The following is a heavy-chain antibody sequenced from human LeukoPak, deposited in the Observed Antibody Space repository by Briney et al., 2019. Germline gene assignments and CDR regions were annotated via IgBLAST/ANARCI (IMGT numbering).Heavy chain of an antibody. CDR3: ARDRGGYYGDLATNWFDP. V-gene: IGHV4-59*01. CDR2: IYYSGST. D-gene: IGHD4-17*01. J-gene: IGHJ5*02. Sequence: SETLSLTRTVSGGSISSYYWSWIRQPPGKGLEWIGYIYYSGSTNYNPSLKSRVTISVDTSKNQFSLKLSSVTAADTAVYYCARDRGGYYGDLATNWFDPWGQGTLVTVSS. CDR1: GGSISSYY.